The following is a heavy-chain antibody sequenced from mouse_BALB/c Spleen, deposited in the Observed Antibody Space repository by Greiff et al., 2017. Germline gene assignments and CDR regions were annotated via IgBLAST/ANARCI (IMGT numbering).Heavy chain of an antibody. D-gene: IGHD2-1*01. Sequence: DVMLVESGGGLVQPGGSLRLSCATSGFTFTDYYMSWVRQPPGKALEWLGFIRNKANGYTTEYSASVKGRFTISRDNSQSILYLQMNTLRAEDSATYYCARDTTMDYAMDYWGQGTSVTVSS. CDR2: IRNKANGYTT. J-gene: IGHJ4*01. V-gene: IGHV7-3*02. CDR1: GFTFTDYY. CDR3: ARDTTMDYAMDY.